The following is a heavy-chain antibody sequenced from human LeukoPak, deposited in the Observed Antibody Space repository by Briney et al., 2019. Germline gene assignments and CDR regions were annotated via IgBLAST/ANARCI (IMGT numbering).Heavy chain of an antibody. Sequence: GGSLRLSCAASGFTFSSYAMHWVRQAPGKGLEWVALISYDESYKYYADSVKGRFTMSRDNPKNMLFLQMNSLRAEDTALYYCAKGIRQLGNYYYYMDVWGKGTTVTVSS. V-gene: IGHV3-30*04. CDR2: ISYDESYK. D-gene: IGHD7-27*01. CDR1: GFTFSSYA. J-gene: IGHJ6*03. CDR3: AKGIRQLGNYYYYMDV.